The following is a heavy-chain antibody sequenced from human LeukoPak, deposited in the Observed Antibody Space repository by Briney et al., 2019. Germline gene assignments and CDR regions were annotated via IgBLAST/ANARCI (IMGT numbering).Heavy chain of an antibody. J-gene: IGHJ6*03. Sequence: ASVKVSCKVSGYTLTELSMHGVRQAPGKGGEWMGGFDAEDGEKIYQQKCQGRVTMTHATSTDTAYMDLSSLRSGDTAVYYCATGSTTVFSYYYYMDVWGKGTTVTVSS. CDR3: ATGSTTVFSYYYYMDV. D-gene: IGHD4-17*01. V-gene: IGHV1-24*01. CDR2: FDAEDGEK. CDR1: GYTLTELS.